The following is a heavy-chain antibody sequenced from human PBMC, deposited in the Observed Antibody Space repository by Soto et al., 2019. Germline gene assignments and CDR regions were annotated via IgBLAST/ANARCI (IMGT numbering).Heavy chain of an antibody. CDR3: ERDRRYYDSSGYSSFDY. Sequence: PSETLSLTCTVSGGSISSGGYYWSWIRQHPGKGLEWIGYIYYSGSTYYNPSLKSRVTISVDTSKNQFSLKLSSVTAADTAVYYCERDRRYYDSSGYSSFDYWGQGTLVT. CDR1: GGSISSGGYY. CDR2: IYYSGST. D-gene: IGHD3-22*01. V-gene: IGHV4-31*03. J-gene: IGHJ4*02.